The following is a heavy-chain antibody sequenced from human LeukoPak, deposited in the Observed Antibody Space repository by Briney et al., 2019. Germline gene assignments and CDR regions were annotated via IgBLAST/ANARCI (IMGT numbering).Heavy chain of an antibody. V-gene: IGHV5-51*01. CDR3: ATQFASTHYYNDAFDI. Sequence: GESLKISCKGSGYSFTSYWIGWVRQMPGKGLEWMGIIYPGDSDTRYSPSFQGQVTISADKSISTAYLQWSSLKASDTAMYYCATQFASTHYYNDAFDIWGQGTMVTVSS. J-gene: IGHJ3*02. CDR1: GYSFTSYW. CDR2: IYPGDSDT. D-gene: IGHD1-26*01.